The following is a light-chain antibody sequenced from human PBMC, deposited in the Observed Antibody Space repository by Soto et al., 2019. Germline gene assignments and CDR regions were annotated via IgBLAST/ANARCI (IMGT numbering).Light chain of an antibody. J-gene: IGKJ1*01. Sequence: DIQMTQSPSTLSASVGDRVTVTCRASQSINGWLAWYQQKPGKAPKLLIYDASSLHSGVPSRFTGSGFGTEFTLTISSLQPEDFSTYYCQQYHRHSRTFGQGTKVEIK. CDR3: QQYHRHSRT. CDR1: QSINGW. V-gene: IGKV1-5*01. CDR2: DAS.